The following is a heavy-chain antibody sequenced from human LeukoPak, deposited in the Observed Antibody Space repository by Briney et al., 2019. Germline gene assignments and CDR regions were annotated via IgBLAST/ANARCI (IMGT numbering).Heavy chain of an antibody. V-gene: IGHV3-30*03. D-gene: IGHD5-18*01. Sequence: GGSLRLSCAASGFTFSSYGMHWVRQAPGKGLEWVAVISYDGSNKYYADSVKGRFTISRDNSKNTLYLQMNSLRAEDTAIYYCARRASTERGHSYGLDYWGQGTLVTVSS. CDR3: ARRASTERGHSYGLDY. CDR1: GFTFSSYG. J-gene: IGHJ4*02. CDR2: ISYDGSNK.